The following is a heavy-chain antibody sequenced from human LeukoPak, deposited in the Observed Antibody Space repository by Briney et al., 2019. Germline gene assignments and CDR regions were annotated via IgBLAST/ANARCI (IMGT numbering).Heavy chain of an antibody. CDR2: ISGSGGST. D-gene: IGHD6-25*01. CDR1: GFTFSSYA. V-gene: IGHV3-23*01. J-gene: IGHJ4*02. Sequence: GGSLRLSCAASGFTFSSYAMSWVRQAPGKGLEWVSAISGSGGSTYYADSVKGRFTISRDNSINTVYLQMNSLRADDAAIYYCAGIWGPSSAWPWGFDYWGQGALVTVSS. CDR3: AGIWGPSSAWPWGFDY.